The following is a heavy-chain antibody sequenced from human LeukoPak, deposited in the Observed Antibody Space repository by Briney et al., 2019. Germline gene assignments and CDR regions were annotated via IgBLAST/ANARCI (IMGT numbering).Heavy chain of an antibody. CDR2: IYYSGST. D-gene: IGHD2-21*02. V-gene: IGHV4-39*07. CDR3: ARARHIVVVTMFDP. Sequence: PSETLSLTCTVSGGSISSSSYYWGWIRQPPGKGLEWIGSIYYSGSTYYNPSLKSRVTISVDTSKNQFSLKLSSVTAADTAVYYCARARHIVVVTMFDPWGQGTLVTVSS. CDR1: GGSISSSSYY. J-gene: IGHJ5*02.